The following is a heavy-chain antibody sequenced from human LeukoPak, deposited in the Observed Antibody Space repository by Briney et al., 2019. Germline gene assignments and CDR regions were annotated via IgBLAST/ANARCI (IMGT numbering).Heavy chain of an antibody. Sequence: PGGSLRLSCAASGFTFRSFAMGWVRQAPGKGLEWVSVISGTNASADSADSVEGRFAVSRDNSKDTLFLQMNSLRAEDTAIYYCAKRGDGITIFGDIWFDSWGQGTLVTVSS. CDR1: GFTFRSFA. CDR3: AKRGDGITIFGDIWFDS. D-gene: IGHD3-3*01. V-gene: IGHV3-23*01. J-gene: IGHJ5*01. CDR2: ISGTNASA.